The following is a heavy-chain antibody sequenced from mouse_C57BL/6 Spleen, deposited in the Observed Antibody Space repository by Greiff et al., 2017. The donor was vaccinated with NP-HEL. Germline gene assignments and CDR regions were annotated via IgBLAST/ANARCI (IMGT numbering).Heavy chain of an antibody. V-gene: IGHV1-26*01. CDR3: ARYRGVVSYYAMDY. D-gene: IGHD1-1*01. J-gene: IGHJ4*01. Sequence: EVQLQQSGPELVKPGASVKISCKASGYTFTDYYMNWVKQSHGKSLEWIGDINPNNGGTSYNQKFKGKATLTVDKSSSTAYMELRSLTSEDSAVYYCARYRGVVSYYAMDYWGQGTSVTVSS. CDR2: INPNNGGT. CDR1: GYTFTDYY.